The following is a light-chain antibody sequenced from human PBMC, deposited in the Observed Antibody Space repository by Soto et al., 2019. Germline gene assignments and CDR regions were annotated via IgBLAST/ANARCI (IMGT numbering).Light chain of an antibody. CDR3: QQRSNWPFLT. CDR1: QSVNNY. CDR2: DVS. J-gene: IGKJ4*01. V-gene: IGKV3-11*01. Sequence: EIVLTQSPATLSLSPGERATLSCRTSQSVNNYLAWYQQKPGQAPRLLIYDVSNRATGIPARFSGSGSGTDFTLTISSLRPEDSAVYYCQQRSNWPFLTFGGGTKVEIK.